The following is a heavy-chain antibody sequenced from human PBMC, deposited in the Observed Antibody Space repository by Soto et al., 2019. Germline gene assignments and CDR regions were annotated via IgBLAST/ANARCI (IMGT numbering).Heavy chain of an antibody. Sequence: GGSLRISCAASGFTFSSYGMHWVRQAPGKGLEWVAVISYDGSNKYYADSVKGRFTISRDNSKNTLYLQMNSLRAEDTAGYYSPKDYSNPAYWVQGTLVTV. CDR2: ISYDGSNK. J-gene: IGHJ4*02. D-gene: IGHD4-4*01. CDR3: PKDYSNPAY. V-gene: IGHV3-30*18. CDR1: GFTFSSYG.